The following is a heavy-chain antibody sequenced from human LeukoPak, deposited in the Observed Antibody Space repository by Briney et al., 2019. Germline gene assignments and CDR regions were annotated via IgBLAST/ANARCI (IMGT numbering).Heavy chain of an antibody. CDR2: ISSSSSYK. CDR3: ARSAAGTYY. D-gene: IGHD1-1*01. V-gene: IGHV3-21*01. J-gene: IGHJ4*02. Sequence: GGSLRLSCVASGFTFSSYSMNWVRQAPGKGLEWVSSISSSSSYKYYTVSVKGQFSISRDNAKISLYLQMNSLGAEDTAVYYCARSAAGTYYWGQGTLVTVSS. CDR1: GFTFSSYS.